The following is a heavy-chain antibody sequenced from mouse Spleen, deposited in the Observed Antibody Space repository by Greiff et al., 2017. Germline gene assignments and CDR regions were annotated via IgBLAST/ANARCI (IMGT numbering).Heavy chain of an antibody. CDR2: IYPGDGDT. Sequence: QVQLKESGAELVKPGASVKISCKASGYAFSSYWMNWVKQRPGKGLEWIGQIYPGDGDTNYNGKFKGKATLTADKSSSTAYMQLSSLTSEDSAVYFCARRGSTVGYFDVWGAGTTVTVSS. J-gene: IGHJ1*01. D-gene: IGHD1-1*01. CDR1: GYAFSSYW. V-gene: IGHV1-80*01. CDR3: ARRGSTVGYFDV.